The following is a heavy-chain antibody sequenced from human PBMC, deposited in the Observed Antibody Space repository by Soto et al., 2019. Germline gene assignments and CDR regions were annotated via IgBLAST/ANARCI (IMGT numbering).Heavy chain of an antibody. CDR3: AGAPDVDYGDYYMDV. CDR2: IKQDGSEK. Sequence: GGSLRLSCAASGFTFSSYWMSWVRQAPGKGLEWVANIKQDGSEKYYVDSVKGRFTISRDNAKNSLYLQMNSLRAEDTAVYYCAGAPDVDYGDYYMDVWGKGTTVTVSS. V-gene: IGHV3-7*01. J-gene: IGHJ6*03. D-gene: IGHD4-17*01. CDR1: GFTFSSYW.